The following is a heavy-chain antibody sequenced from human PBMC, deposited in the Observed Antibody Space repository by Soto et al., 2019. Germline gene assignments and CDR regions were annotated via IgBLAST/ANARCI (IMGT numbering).Heavy chain of an antibody. D-gene: IGHD1-26*01. CDR2: IYYSGST. V-gene: IGHV4-61*01. J-gene: IGHJ5*02. CDR3: AREEVVGATLSGFDP. Sequence: KPSETLSLTCTVSGGSVSSGSYYWSWIRQPPGKGLEWIGYIYYSGSTNYNPSLKSRVTISVDTSKNQFSLKLSSVTAADTAVYYCAREEVVGATLSGFDPWGQGTLVTVSS. CDR1: GGSVSSGSYY.